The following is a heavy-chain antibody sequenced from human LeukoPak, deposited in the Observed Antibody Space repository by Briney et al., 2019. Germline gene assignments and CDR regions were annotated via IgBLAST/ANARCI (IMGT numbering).Heavy chain of an antibody. CDR1: GFTFSSYA. D-gene: IGHD3-3*01. J-gene: IGHJ5*02. Sequence: PGGSLRLSCAASGFTFSSYAMSWVRQAPGKGLEWVSYISSSSSTIYYADSVKGRFTISRDNAKNSLYLQMNSLRAEDTAVYYCARETYFWSGYYSRSWFDPWGQGTLVTVSS. CDR3: ARETYFWSGYYSRSWFDP. V-gene: IGHV3-48*01. CDR2: ISSSSSTI.